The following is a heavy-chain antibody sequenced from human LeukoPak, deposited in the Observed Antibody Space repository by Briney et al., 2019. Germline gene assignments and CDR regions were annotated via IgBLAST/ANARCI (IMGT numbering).Heavy chain of an antibody. CDR1: GGSISSSSYY. CDR2: IYYSGST. CDR3: ARGPRGHGAATFFLSVGYYYYMDV. V-gene: IGHV4-39*07. D-gene: IGHD6-25*01. J-gene: IGHJ6*03. Sequence: SETLPLTCTVSGGSISSSSYYWGWIRQPPGKGLEWIGSIYYSGSTYYNPSLKSRVTISVDTSKNQFSLKLSSVTAADTAVYYCARGPRGHGAATFFLSVGYYYYMDVWGKGTTVTVSS.